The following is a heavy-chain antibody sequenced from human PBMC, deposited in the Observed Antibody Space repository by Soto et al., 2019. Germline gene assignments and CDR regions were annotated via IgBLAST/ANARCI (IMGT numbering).Heavy chain of an antibody. V-gene: IGHV3-23*01. CDR3: PKVRVANSKYYLDY. D-gene: IGHD5-12*01. CDR1: GFTFSSDP. CDR2: IGASGDT. J-gene: IGHJ4*02. Sequence: EVQLLESGGGLVQTGGSLRLSCAASGFTFSSDPITWVRRPPGKGLEWVSAIGASGDTYYADSAKGRFTISRDNSKDTLYLQMNSLRAEDTATYYSPKVRVANSKYYLDYWGQGTPVTVSS.